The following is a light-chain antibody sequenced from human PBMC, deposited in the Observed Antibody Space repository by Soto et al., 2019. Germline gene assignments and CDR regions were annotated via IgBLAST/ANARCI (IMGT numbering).Light chain of an antibody. CDR2: EGT. CDR3: CSYAGSSTYI. Sequence: QPVLTQPASVSGSPGQSITISCTGTSSDVGSHNLVSWYQQHPGRAPKLMIYEGTKRPSGVSNRFSGSKSGNTASLTISGLQAEDEADYYCCSYAGSSTYIFGSGTKLTVL. CDR1: SSDVGSHNL. J-gene: IGLJ1*01. V-gene: IGLV2-23*01.